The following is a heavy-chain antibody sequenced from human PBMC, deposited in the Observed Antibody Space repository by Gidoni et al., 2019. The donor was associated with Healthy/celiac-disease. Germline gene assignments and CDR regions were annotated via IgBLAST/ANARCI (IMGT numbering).Heavy chain of an antibody. J-gene: IGHJ5*02. V-gene: IGHV4-39*01. CDR1: DGSISSSSYY. CDR3: ARLEYQLLKT. Sequence: LQLQESGPGLVTPSETLSLTCTVSDGSISSSSYYWGWIRQLPGKGLQWIGSIYYRGSTYYNPTLKSRVTRSVDTSKNQFSLKLSAVTAADTAVYYCARLEYQLLKTWGQGTLVTVSS. CDR2: IYYRGST. D-gene: IGHD2-2*01.